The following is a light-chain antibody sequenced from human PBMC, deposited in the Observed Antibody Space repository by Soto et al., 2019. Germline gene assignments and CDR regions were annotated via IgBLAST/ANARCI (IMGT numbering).Light chain of an antibody. CDR3: QQYNNWPRET. Sequence: EIVMTQSPATLSVSPGERATLSCRASQSVSSNLAWYQQKPGQAPRLLIYGASTRDNGIPARFSSSGSGTEFTLTISSLQSEDFAVYYCQQYNNWPRETFGQGTKLEIK. J-gene: IGKJ2*01. CDR1: QSVSSN. CDR2: GAS. V-gene: IGKV3-15*01.